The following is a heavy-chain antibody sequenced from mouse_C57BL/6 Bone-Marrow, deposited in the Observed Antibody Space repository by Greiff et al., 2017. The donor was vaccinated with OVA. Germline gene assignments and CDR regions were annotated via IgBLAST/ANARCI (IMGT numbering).Heavy chain of an antibody. CDR1: GYTFTDYY. CDR3: ARGSSLFYAMDY. J-gene: IGHJ4*01. V-gene: IGHV1-26*01. CDR2: INPNNGGT. D-gene: IGHD1-1*01. Sequence: VQLKQSGPELVKPGASVKISCKASGYTFTDYYMNWVKQSHGKSLEWIGDINPNNGGTSYNQKFKGKATLTVDKSSSTAYMELRSLTSEDSAVYYCARGSSLFYAMDYWGQGTSVTVSS.